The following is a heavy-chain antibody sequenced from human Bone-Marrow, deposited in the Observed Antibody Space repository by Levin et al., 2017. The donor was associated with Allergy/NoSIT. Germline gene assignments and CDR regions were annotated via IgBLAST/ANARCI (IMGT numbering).Heavy chain of an antibody. CDR1: VGYIATYH. V-gene: IGHV4-59*01. Sequence: SETLSLTCSLSVGYIATYHWTWIRQSPGKGLEWIGYISYSGTTTYNPSLKSRLSMSIDTSKNQFSLKLRSVTAADTAVYYCARGWTTMTTWEYYFDFWGPGTLVAVSS. J-gene: IGHJ4*02. CDR2: ISYSGTT. CDR3: ARGWTTMTTWEYYFDF. D-gene: IGHD4-11*01.